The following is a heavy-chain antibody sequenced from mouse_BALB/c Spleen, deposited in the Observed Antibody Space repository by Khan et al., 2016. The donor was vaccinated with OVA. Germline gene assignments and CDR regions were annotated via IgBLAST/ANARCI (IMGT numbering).Heavy chain of an antibody. J-gene: IGHJ2*01. D-gene: IGHD1-3*01. CDR2: IWAGGST. CDR3: ARLEDI. Sequence: GERKEEGPGLVAPSQSLSITCTVSGFSLTSYGVHWVRQPPGKGLEWLGVIWAGGSTNYNSALMSRLSISKDNSKSQVFLKMNSLQTDDTAMYYCARLEDIWGQGTTLTVSS. CDR1: GFSLTSYG. V-gene: IGHV2-9*02.